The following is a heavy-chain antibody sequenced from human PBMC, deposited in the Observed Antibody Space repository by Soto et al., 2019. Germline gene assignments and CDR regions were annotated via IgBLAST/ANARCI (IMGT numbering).Heavy chain of an antibody. CDR2: IIPIFGTA. Sequence: SVKVSCKASGGTFSSYAISWVRQAPGQGLEWMGGIIPIFGTANYAQKFQGRVTITADESTSTAYMELSSLRSEDTAVYYCAREDNFYDILTGYYPYWGQGTLVTVS. D-gene: IGHD3-9*01. J-gene: IGHJ4*02. CDR3: AREDNFYDILTGYYPY. V-gene: IGHV1-69*13. CDR1: GGTFSSYA.